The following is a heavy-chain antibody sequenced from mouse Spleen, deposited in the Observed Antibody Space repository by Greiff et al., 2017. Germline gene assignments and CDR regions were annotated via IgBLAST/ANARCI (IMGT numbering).Heavy chain of an antibody. V-gene: IGHV3-6*01. CDR2: ISYDGSN. CDR3: AREDRYDGYYYAMDY. Sequence: EVQLVESGPGLVKPSQSLSLTCSVTGYSITSGYYWNWIRQFPGNKLEWMGYISYDGSNNYNPSLKNRISITRDTSKNQFFLKLNSVTTEDTATYYCAREDRYDGYYYAMDYWGQGTSVTVSS. J-gene: IGHJ4*01. D-gene: IGHD2-14*01. CDR1: GYSITSGYY.